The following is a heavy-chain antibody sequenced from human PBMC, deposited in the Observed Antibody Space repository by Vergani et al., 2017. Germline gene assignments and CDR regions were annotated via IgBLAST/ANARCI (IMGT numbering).Heavy chain of an antibody. V-gene: IGHV3-7*01. J-gene: IGHJ5*02. CDR2: IKQDGSEK. Sequence: EVQLVESGGGLVQPGGSLRLSCAASGFTFSSYWMSWVRQAPGKGLEWVANIKQDGSEKYYVDSVKGRFTISRDNAKNSLYLQMNSLRAEDTAVYYCAKAVPAAIPQGWFDPWGQGTLVTVSS. D-gene: IGHD2-2*01. CDR3: AKAVPAAIPQGWFDP. CDR1: GFTFSSYW.